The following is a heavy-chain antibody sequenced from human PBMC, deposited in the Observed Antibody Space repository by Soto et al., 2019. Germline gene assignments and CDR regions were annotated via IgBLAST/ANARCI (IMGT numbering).Heavy chain of an antibody. CDR1: GGTFSSYA. CDR3: ARERRGTMADWYFDL. CDR2: IIPIFGTA. D-gene: IGHD3-10*01. J-gene: IGHJ2*01. V-gene: IGHV1-69*12. Sequence: QVQLVQSGAEVKKPGSSVKVSCKASGGTFSSYAISWVRQVPGQGLEWMGGIIPIFGTANYAQKFQGRVTITADESTSTAYMELSSLRSEDTAVYYCARERRGTMADWYFDLWGRGTLVTVSS.